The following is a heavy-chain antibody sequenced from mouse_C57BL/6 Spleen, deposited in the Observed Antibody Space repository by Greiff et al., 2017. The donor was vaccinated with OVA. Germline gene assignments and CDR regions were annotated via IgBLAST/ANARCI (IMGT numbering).Heavy chain of an antibody. CDR2: IYPGDGDT. J-gene: IGHJ2*01. CDR3: AVDSSSYNYFDY. D-gene: IGHD3-2*02. CDR1: GYAFSSYW. V-gene: IGHV1-80*01. Sequence: LQESGAELVKPGASVKISCKASGYAFSSYWMNWVKQRPGKGLEWIGQIYPGDGDTNYNGKFTGKATLTADKSSSTAYMQLSSLTSEDSAVYCCAVDSSSYNYFDYWGQGTTLTVSS.